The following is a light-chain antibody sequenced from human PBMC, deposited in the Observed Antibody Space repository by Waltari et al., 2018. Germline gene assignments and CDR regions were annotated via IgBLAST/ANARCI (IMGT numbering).Light chain of an antibody. CDR1: VLSKKY. CDR3: FSTDITGNQGF. V-gene: IGLV3-10*01. CDR2: EDN. Sequence: SSELTQAPSVSVSPGQTARITCPGDVLSKKYSYLYQQKSGQAPVLVSYEDNKRPSGIPERFSGSSSGTMATLTISGALMEDEGDYYCFSTDITGNQGFFGGGTKLTVL. J-gene: IGLJ2*01.